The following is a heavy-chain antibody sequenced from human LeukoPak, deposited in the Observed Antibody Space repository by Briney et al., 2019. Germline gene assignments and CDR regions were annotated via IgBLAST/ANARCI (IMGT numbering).Heavy chain of an antibody. D-gene: IGHD6-19*01. Sequence: GGSLRLSCAASEFPFSSYSMTWFRQAPGKGLEWVASIASGSKYIFYADSVKGRFTISRDNAEESLYLQMKSLRADDTGVYYCARYEETVAGLKGFDLWGQGTLVTVSS. CDR2: IASGSKYI. CDR1: EFPFSSYS. CDR3: ARYEETVAGLKGFDL. V-gene: IGHV3-21*01. J-gene: IGHJ4*02.